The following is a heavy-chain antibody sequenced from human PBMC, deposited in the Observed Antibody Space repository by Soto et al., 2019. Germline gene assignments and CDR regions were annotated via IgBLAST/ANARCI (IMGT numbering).Heavy chain of an antibody. J-gene: IGHJ3*02. V-gene: IGHV1-2*04. CDR1: GYTFTGYY. CDR2: INPNSGGT. D-gene: IGHD3-3*01. Sequence: ASVKVSCKASGYTFTGYYMHWVRQAPGQGLEWMGWINPNSGGTNYAQKFQGWVTMTRDTSISTAYMELSRLRSDDTAVYYCARAFFGIDAAFDIWGQGTMVTVSS. CDR3: ARAFFGIDAAFDI.